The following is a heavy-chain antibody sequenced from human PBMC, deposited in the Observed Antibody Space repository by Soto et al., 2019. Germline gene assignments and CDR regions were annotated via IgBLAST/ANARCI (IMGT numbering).Heavy chain of an antibody. J-gene: IGHJ6*02. D-gene: IGHD2-15*01. Sequence: SETLSLTCTVSGGSISSGGYYWSWIRQHPGKGLEWIGYIYYSGSTYYNPSLKSRVTISVDTSKNQFSLKLSSVTAADTAVYYCARESPLSGYCSGGSCYSVDVWGQGTTVTVSS. CDR2: IYYSGST. CDR1: GGSISSGGYY. CDR3: ARESPLSGYCSGGSCYSVDV. V-gene: IGHV4-31*03.